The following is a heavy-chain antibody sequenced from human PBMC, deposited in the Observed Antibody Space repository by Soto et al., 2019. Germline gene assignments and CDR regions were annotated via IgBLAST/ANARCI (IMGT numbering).Heavy chain of an antibody. Sequence: AVKVSCKASGGTFSSYAISRVRQAPGQGLEWMGGIIPIFGTANYAQKFQGRVTITADKSTSTAYMELSSLRSEDTAVYYCAASKTLRYCSGGSCPYPGSFDYWGQGTLVTVSS. V-gene: IGHV1-69*06. D-gene: IGHD2-15*01. CDR3: AASKTLRYCSGGSCPYPGSFDY. CDR1: GGTFSSYA. CDR2: IIPIFGTA. J-gene: IGHJ4*02.